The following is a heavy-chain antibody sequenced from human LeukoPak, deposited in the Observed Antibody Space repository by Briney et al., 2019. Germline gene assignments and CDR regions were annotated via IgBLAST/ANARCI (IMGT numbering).Heavy chain of an antibody. CDR2: INHSGST. D-gene: IGHD2-2*01. CDR3: ARVSPAASYAFDI. Sequence: SETLSLTCAVYGGSFSGYYWSWIRQPPGRGLEWIGEINHSGSTNYNPSLKSRVTISVDTSKNQFSLKLSSVTAADTAVYYCARVSPAASYAFDIWGQGTMVTGSS. CDR1: GGSFSGYY. J-gene: IGHJ3*02. V-gene: IGHV4-34*01.